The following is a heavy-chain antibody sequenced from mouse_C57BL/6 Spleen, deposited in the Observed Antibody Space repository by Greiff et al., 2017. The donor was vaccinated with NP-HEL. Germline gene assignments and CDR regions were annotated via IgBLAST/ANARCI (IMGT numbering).Heavy chain of an antibody. D-gene: IGHD4-1*01. Sequence: VKLMESGPELVKPGASVKLSCKASGYTFTSYDINWVKQRPGQGLEWIGWIYPRDGSTKYNEKFKGKATLTVDTSSSTAYMELHSLTSEDSAVYFCARSKTGTAAWFAYWGQGTLVTVSA. CDR2: IYPRDGST. CDR1: GYTFTSYD. J-gene: IGHJ3*01. V-gene: IGHV1-85*01. CDR3: ARSKTGTAAWFAY.